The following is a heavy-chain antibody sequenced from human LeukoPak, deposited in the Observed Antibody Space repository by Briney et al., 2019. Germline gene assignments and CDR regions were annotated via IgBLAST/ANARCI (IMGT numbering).Heavy chain of an antibody. Sequence: ASVKVSCKASGYTFTSYGISWVRQAPGQGLEWMGWISAYNGNTNYAQKLQGRVTMTTDTSTSTAYMELRRLRSDDTAVYYCAREPRYYDFWSGYSMDVWGKGTTVTVSS. J-gene: IGHJ6*03. CDR2: ISAYNGNT. D-gene: IGHD3-3*01. CDR1: GYTFTSYG. CDR3: AREPRYYDFWSGYSMDV. V-gene: IGHV1-18*01.